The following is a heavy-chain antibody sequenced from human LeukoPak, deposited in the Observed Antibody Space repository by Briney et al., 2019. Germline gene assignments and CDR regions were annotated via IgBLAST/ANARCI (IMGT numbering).Heavy chain of an antibody. D-gene: IGHD3-3*01. Sequence: SVKISCKASGGTFSSDAISWVRQAPGQGLEWMAGIIPIFGTANYAQKFQGRVTITADESTSTAYMELSSLRSEDTAVYYCATFPIFGVADYSYMDVWGKGTTVTVSS. CDR3: ATFPIFGVADYSYMDV. V-gene: IGHV1-69*13. J-gene: IGHJ6*03. CDR1: GGTFSSDA. CDR2: IIPIFGTA.